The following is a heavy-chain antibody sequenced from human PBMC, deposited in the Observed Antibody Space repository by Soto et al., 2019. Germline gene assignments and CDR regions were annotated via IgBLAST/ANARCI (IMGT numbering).Heavy chain of an antibody. CDR2: ISAYNGNT. J-gene: IGHJ4*02. V-gene: IGHV1-18*01. CDR3: AIVVGIAARFDY. D-gene: IGHD6-6*01. CDR1: GYTFTSYG. Sequence: ASVKVSCKASGYTFTSYGISWVRQVPRQGLEWMGWISAYNGNTNSAQKLQGRVTMTTDTSTSTAYMELRSLRSDDTAVYYCAIVVGIAARFDYWGQGTLVTVSS.